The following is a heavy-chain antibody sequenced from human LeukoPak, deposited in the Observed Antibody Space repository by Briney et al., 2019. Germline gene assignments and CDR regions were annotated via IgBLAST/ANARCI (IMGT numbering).Heavy chain of an antibody. CDR3: ARVGIAAAGLYYYYGMDV. CDR1: GFTFSDYY. J-gene: IGHJ6*02. Sequence: GGSLRLSCAASGFTFSDYYMNWVRQAPGKGLEWVSSISSSSSYIYYADSVKGRFTISRDNAKNSLYLQMNSLRAEDTAVYYCARVGIAAAGLYYYYGMDVWGQGTTVTVSS. D-gene: IGHD6-13*01. V-gene: IGHV3-21*01. CDR2: ISSSSSYI.